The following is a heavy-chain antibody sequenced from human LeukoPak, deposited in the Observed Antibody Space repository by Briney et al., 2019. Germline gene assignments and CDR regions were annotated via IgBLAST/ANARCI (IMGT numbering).Heavy chain of an antibody. CDR3: ARDPYGGTDY. CDR1: GFTFSNYW. J-gene: IGHJ4*02. CDR2: IKQDGSDK. V-gene: IGHV3-7*01. D-gene: IGHD4-23*01. Sequence: GGSLRLSSAASGFTFSNYWMSWVRQAPGKGLEWVANIKQDGSDKYYVDSVKGRFTISRDNAKNLMFLQMNSLRAEDTAMYYCARDPYGGTDYWGQGTLVTVSS.